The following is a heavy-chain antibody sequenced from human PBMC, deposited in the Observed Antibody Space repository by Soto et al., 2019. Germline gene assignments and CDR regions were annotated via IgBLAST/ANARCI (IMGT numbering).Heavy chain of an antibody. CDR2: IRSKANSYAT. D-gene: IGHD3-3*01. CDR3: TSHEGEIYDFWSGYGVSYYYYGMDV. V-gene: IGHV3-73*01. Sequence: GGSLRLSCAASGFTFSGSAMHWVRQASGKGLEWVGRIRSKANSYATAYAASVKGRFTISRDDSKNTAYLQMNCLKTEDTAVYYCTSHEGEIYDFWSGYGVSYYYYGMDVWGQGTTVTVSS. CDR1: GFTFSGSA. J-gene: IGHJ6*02.